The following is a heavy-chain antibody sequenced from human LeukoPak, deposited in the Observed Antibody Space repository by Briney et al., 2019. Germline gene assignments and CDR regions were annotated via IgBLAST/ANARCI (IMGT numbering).Heavy chain of an antibody. CDR3: ARDVSVWNDIFDY. CDR2: INPNSGGT. J-gene: IGHJ4*02. V-gene: IGHV1-2*06. Sequence: ASVKVSCKASGGTFSSYAISWVRQAPGQGLEWMGRINPNSGGTNYAQKFQGRVTMTRDTSISTAYMELSRLRSDDTAVYYCARDVSVWNDIFDYWGQGTLVTVSS. D-gene: IGHD1-1*01. CDR1: GGTFSSYA.